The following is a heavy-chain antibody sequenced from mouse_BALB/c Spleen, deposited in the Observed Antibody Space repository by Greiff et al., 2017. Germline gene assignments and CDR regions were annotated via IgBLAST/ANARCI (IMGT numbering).Heavy chain of an antibody. D-gene: IGHD2-3*01. J-gene: IGHJ4*01. Sequence: EVQLQESGPGLVKPSQSLSLTCTVTGYSITSDYAWNWILQFPGNKLEWMGYISYSGSTSYNPSLKSRISITRDTSKNQFFLQLNSVTTEDTATYYCARGNSPIYDGYKDAMDYWGQGTSVTVSS. CDR3: ARGNSPIYDGYKDAMDY. V-gene: IGHV3-2*02. CDR1: GYSITSDYA. CDR2: ISYSGST.